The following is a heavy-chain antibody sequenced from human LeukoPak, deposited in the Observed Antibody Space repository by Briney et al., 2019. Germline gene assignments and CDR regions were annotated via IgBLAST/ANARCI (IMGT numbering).Heavy chain of an antibody. V-gene: IGHV1-18*01. D-gene: IGHD6-6*01. J-gene: IGHJ5*02. Sequence: GASVKVSCKASGYTFSSQGISWVRQAPGQGLEWMGWISGYSGNTNYAQKLQGRVTMTTDTSTSTAYMELRSLRSDDTAVYYCARRRLIAADNWFDPWGQGTLVTVSS. CDR2: ISGYSGNT. CDR3: ARRRLIAADNWFDP. CDR1: GYTFSSQG.